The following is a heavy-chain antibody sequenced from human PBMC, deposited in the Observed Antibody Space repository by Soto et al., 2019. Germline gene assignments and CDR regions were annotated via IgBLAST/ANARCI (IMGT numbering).Heavy chain of an antibody. CDR2: IYYSGST. V-gene: IGHV4-59*01. Sequence: PSETMSLTCAVSGDSISSYYWTWIRQPPGKGLEWIGYIYYSGSTNYNPSLKSRVTISVDTSKNQFSLKLSSVTAADTAVYYCALGYYGSGSSYYYYYYMDVWGKGTTVTVSS. D-gene: IGHD3-10*01. J-gene: IGHJ6*03. CDR3: ALGYYGSGSSYYYYYYMDV. CDR1: GDSISSYY.